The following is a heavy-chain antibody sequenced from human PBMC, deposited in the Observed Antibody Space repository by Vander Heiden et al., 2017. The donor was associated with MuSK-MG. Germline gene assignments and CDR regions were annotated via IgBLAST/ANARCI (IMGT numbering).Heavy chain of an antibody. CDR3: ARGAYQLEA. CDR2: IRQDGSDK. CDR1: GFTFSSYW. Sequence: EVQLVESGGDLVQPGGSLRLSCAASGFTFSSYWMSWVRQAPGKGLEWVAYIRQDGSDKYYVDSVKGRFTISRDNAKNSLYLQMNSLRPEDTAVYYCARGAYQLEAWGQGTLVTVSS. D-gene: IGHD2-2*01. V-gene: IGHV3-7*01. J-gene: IGHJ5*02.